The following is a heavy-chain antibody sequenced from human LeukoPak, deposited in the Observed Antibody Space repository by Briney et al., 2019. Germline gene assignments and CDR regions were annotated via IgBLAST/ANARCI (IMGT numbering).Heavy chain of an antibody. CDR2: IDPAGTDT. V-gene: IGHV3-7*01. CDR1: GFSFNSYW. Sequence: PGGSLRLSCAASGFSFNSYWMTWVRQAPGRGLEWVANIDPAGTDTYYVDPVKGRFIISRDNAKNLVYLQMNTLRAEDTAVCSCGRFGYVAGIDLWGQGTLVTVSS. D-gene: IGHD6-19*01. CDR3: GRFGYVAGIDL. J-gene: IGHJ4*02.